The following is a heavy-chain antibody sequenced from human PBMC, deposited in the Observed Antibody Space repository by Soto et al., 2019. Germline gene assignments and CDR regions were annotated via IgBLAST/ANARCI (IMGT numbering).Heavy chain of an antibody. CDR3: AREWELPNGGAFDAFDI. CDR2: IWYDGSNK. CDR1: GFTFSSYG. V-gene: IGHV3-33*01. D-gene: IGHD1-26*01. J-gene: IGHJ3*02. Sequence: GGSLRLSCAASGFTFSSYGMHWVRQAPGKGLEWVAVIWYDGSNKYYADSVKGRFTISRDNSKNTLYLQMNSLRVEDTAVYYCAREWELPNGGAFDAFDIWGQGTMVTVSS.